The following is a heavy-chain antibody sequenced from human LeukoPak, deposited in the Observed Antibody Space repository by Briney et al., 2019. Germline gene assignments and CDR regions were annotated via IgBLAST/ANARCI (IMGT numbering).Heavy chain of an antibody. CDR1: GGSISSYY. D-gene: IGHD5-18*01. J-gene: IGHJ4*02. CDR3: ARGVDTAMALVGPYLLY. V-gene: IGHV4-59*01. Sequence: SETLSLTCTVSGGSISSYYWSWIRQPPGKGLEWIGYIYYSGSTNYNPSLKSRVTISEDTSKNQFSLKLSSVTAADTAVYYCARGVDTAMALVGPYLLYWGQGTLVTVSS. CDR2: IYYSGST.